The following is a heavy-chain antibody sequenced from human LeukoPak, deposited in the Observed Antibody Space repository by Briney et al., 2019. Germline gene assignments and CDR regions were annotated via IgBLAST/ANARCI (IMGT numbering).Heavy chain of an antibody. Sequence: GRSLRLSCAASGFTFSSHAMRWVRQAPGKGLEWVAVISYDGSNKNYADSVKGRFTISRDNSKSTLYLQMNSLRAEDTAVYYCARDRYDILTGYPKVYGMDVWGQGTTVTVSS. D-gene: IGHD3-9*01. CDR1: GFTFSSHA. V-gene: IGHV3-30-3*01. J-gene: IGHJ6*02. CDR2: ISYDGSNK. CDR3: ARDRYDILTGYPKVYGMDV.